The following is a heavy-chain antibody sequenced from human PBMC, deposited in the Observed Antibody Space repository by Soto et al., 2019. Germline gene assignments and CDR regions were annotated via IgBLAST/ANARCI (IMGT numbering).Heavy chain of an antibody. V-gene: IGHV3-30-3*01. Sequence: QVQLVESGGGVVQPGRSLRLSCAASGFTFSSYAMHWVRQAPGKGLEWVAVISYDGSNKYYADSVKGRFTISRDNSKNPLYLQMNSRRAEDTAVYYCARGRYNWNDVWHYWGQGTLVTVSS. D-gene: IGHD1-1*01. CDR1: GFTFSSYA. CDR3: ARGRYNWNDVWHY. CDR2: ISYDGSNK. J-gene: IGHJ4*02.